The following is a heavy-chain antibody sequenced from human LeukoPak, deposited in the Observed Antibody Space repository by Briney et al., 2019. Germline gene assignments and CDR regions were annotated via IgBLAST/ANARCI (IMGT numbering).Heavy chain of an antibody. CDR2: IKQDGSEK. CDR1: GFTFSSYW. Sequence: SGGSLRLSCAASGFTFSSYWMSWVRQAPGKGLEWVANIKQDGSEKYYVDSVKGRFTISRDNAKSSLYLQMNSLRAEDTAVYYCARAFDGDGYNWDNFDYWGQGTLVTVSS. D-gene: IGHD5-24*01. CDR3: ARAFDGDGYNWDNFDY. V-gene: IGHV3-7*01. J-gene: IGHJ4*02.